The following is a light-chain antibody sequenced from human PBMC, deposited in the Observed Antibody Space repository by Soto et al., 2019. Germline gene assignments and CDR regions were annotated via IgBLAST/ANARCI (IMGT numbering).Light chain of an antibody. V-gene: IGKV1-39*01. CDR3: QQSYNSPYT. Sequence: DIQMTQSPSSLSASLGDRVTITCRASQSINNYLNWYQQEEGQAPKLLIYAATSLQSGVPSRFRGSRSGTEFTLTISSLQPGDFATYYCQQSYNSPYTFGLGTKVQIK. J-gene: IGKJ2*01. CDR2: AAT. CDR1: QSINNY.